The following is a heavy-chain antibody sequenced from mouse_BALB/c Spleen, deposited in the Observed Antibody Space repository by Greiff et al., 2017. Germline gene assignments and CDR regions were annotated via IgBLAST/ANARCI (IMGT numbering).Heavy chain of an antibody. V-gene: IGHV6-6*02. CDR1: GFTFSNYW. Sequence: EVQGVESGGGLVQPGGSMKLSCVASGFTFSNYWMNWVRQSPEKGLEWVAEIRLKSNNYATHYAESVKGRFTISRDDSKSSVYLQMNNLRAEDTGIYYCTRAHYYGYLDYWGQGTTLTVSS. D-gene: IGHD1-2*01. CDR3: TRAHYYGYLDY. CDR2: IRLKSNNYAT. J-gene: IGHJ2*01.